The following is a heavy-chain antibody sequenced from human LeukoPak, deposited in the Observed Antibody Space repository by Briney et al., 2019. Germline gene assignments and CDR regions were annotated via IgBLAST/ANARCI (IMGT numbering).Heavy chain of an antibody. J-gene: IGHJ1*01. V-gene: IGHV3-23*01. CDR3: ARQDRYRYYYDSSGHISH. Sequence: GGSLRLSCETSGFFFNTYAMGWVRQTPGKGLEWVAGVSHTGARTYYADSVKGRFTISRDSSKKTVYLQMNSLRAEDTAVYYCARQDRYRYYYDSSGHISHWGQGTPVTVSS. CDR2: VSHTGART. CDR1: GFFFNTYA. D-gene: IGHD3-22*01.